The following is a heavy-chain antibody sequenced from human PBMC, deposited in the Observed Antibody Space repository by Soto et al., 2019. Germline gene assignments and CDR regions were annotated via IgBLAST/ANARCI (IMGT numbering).Heavy chain of an antibody. CDR3: ARGKGMEENYYYYGLDI. J-gene: IGHJ6*02. D-gene: IGHD1-1*01. CDR1: GYSFSTYA. V-gene: IGHV1-3*01. CDR2: INGGTGQT. Sequence: ASVKVACKASGYSFSTYAMHWVRQAPGQSLEWMGWINGGTGQTKFSQRFQDRITITRDTSASTAYMELSSLRPEDTAVYYCARGKGMEENYYYYGLDIWGQGTTVTVSS.